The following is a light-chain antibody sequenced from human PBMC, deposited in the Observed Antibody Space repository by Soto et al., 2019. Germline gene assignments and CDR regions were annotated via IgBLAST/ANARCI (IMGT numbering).Light chain of an antibody. J-gene: IGLJ1*01. Sequence: QSALTQPRSASGSPGQSITISCTGTSSDVGGYNYVYWYQQHPAKAPKLIIFDVSKRPSGVPNRFSGSKSGNTASLTISGLRAEDESDYYCCAYVGRNTDVFGTGTKLTVL. CDR2: DVS. CDR1: SSDVGGYNY. V-gene: IGLV2-11*01. CDR3: CAYVGRNTDV.